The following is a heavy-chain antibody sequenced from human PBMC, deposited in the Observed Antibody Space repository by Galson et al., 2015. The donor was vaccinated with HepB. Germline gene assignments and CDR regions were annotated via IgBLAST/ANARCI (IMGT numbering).Heavy chain of an antibody. CDR1: GYTFTSYG. Sequence: SVKVSCKASGYTFTSYGISWVRQAPGQGLEWMGWISAYNGNTNYAQKLQGRVTMTTDTSTSTAYMELRSLRSDDTAVYYCARGEDGGYSSFRVYYGMDVWGQVTTVTVSS. J-gene: IGHJ6*02. D-gene: IGHD6-13*01. V-gene: IGHV1-18*01. CDR2: ISAYNGNT. CDR3: ARGEDGGYSSFRVYYGMDV.